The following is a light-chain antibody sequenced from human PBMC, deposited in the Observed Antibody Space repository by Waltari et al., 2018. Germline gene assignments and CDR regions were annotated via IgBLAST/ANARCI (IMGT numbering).Light chain of an antibody. CDR2: DAS. V-gene: IGKV3-11*01. J-gene: IGKJ2*01. Sequence: DIVLTQSPATLSLSPGERATLSCRASQSVSSNLAWYQQKPGQAPRLLIYDASNRATGIPARFSGSGSGTDFTLTINSLEPEDFAVYYCQQRANWPPYTFGQGTKLDIK. CDR1: QSVSSN. CDR3: QQRANWPPYT.